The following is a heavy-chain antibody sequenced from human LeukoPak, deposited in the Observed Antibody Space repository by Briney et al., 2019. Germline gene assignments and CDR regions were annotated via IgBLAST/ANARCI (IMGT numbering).Heavy chain of an antibody. Sequence: VGSLRLSCAASGFIFSNYAITWIRQAPGKGLEWVSEISGSGESTYYGDSVKGRLTISRDNSKNTLYLQMNSLRAGDTAIYYCAREHWDFDYWGQGTLVTVSS. J-gene: IGHJ4*02. D-gene: IGHD7-27*01. V-gene: IGHV3-23*01. CDR2: ISGSGEST. CDR3: AREHWDFDY. CDR1: GFIFSNYA.